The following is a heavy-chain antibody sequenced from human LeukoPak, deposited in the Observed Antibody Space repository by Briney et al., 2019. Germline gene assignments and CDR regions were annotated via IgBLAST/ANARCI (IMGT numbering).Heavy chain of an antibody. Sequence: PSETLSLTCTVSGGSISSYYWSWIRQPPGKGLGWIGYIYYSGSTNYNPSLKSRVTISVDTSKNQFSLKLSSVTAADTAVYYCARESKGESYDFWSGYYYYYYGMDVWGQGTTVTVSS. CDR3: ARESKGESYDFWSGYYYYYYGMDV. V-gene: IGHV4-59*01. CDR2: IYYSGST. J-gene: IGHJ6*02. D-gene: IGHD3-3*01. CDR1: GGSISSYY.